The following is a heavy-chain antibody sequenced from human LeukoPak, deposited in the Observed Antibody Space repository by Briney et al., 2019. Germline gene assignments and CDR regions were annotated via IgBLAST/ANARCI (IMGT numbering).Heavy chain of an antibody. CDR3: ARGSRYTTDP. J-gene: IGHJ5*02. CDR1: GGSISSYY. Sequence: SETLSLTCSVSGGSISSYYWSWIRQPPGKGLEWIGYIYYSGSTNYNPSVKSRVTISVDTSKKQLSLKLSSVTAADTAVYYCARGSRYTTDPWGQGTLVTVSS. V-gene: IGHV4-59*01. D-gene: IGHD5-18*01. CDR2: IYYSGST.